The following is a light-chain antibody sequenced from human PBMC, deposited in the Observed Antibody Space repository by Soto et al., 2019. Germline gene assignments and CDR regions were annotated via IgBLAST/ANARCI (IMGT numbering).Light chain of an antibody. CDR2: EAS. Sequence: EIVLTQSPGTLSLSPGERATLSCGASQSVRSNCLAWYQQKPGLAPSLLIYEASTRATGIPERFSGSGFGTDFTLTISRLEPEDFAVYYCQQYSSSPITFGQGTRLEIK. J-gene: IGKJ5*01. CDR3: QQYSSSPIT. V-gene: IGKV3D-20*01. CDR1: QSVRSNC.